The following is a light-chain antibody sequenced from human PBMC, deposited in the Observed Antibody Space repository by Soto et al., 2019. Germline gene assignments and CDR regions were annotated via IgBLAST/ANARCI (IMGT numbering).Light chain of an antibody. CDR1: SSVVGAYNY. CDR3: SSYTSSSTYV. J-gene: IGLJ1*01. V-gene: IGLV2-14*01. Sequence: QSVLTQPASVSGSPGQSIAISCTGTSSVVGAYNYVSWYQQHPGNAPKLIIDEVSNRPSGVCDRFSGSKSGNTASLTISGLQAEDEADCYCSSYTSSSTYVFGTGTKVTVL. CDR2: EVS.